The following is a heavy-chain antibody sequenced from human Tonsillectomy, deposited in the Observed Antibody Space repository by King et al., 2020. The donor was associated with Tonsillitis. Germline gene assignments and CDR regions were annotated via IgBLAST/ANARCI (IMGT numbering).Heavy chain of an antibody. V-gene: IGHV1-2*02. CDR1: GYTFTDYY. D-gene: IGHD3-3*01. Sequence: VQLVESGAEVKRPGASVKVSCKTSGYTFTDYYIYWVRQAPGQGLEWVGWLNPNSGGTNYAQKFQGRVTMTRDTSISTTYMELGRLRSDDTAVYYCARYSGNCWRGSRTAPDCWGQGTLVPVSS. CDR2: LNPNSGGT. CDR3: ARYSGNCWRGSRTAPDC. J-gene: IGHJ4*02.